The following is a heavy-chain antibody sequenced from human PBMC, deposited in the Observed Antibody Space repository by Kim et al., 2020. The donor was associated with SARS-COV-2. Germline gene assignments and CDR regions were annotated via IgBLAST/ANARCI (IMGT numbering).Heavy chain of an antibody. D-gene: IGHD3-22*01. Sequence: GRSLRLSCAASGFTFSSYAMHWVRQAPGKGLEWVAVISYDGSNKYYADSVKGRFTISRDNSKNTLYLQMNSLRAEDTAVYYCARGIHSYYDSSGYYYGAGYWGQGTLVTVSS. CDR3: ARGIHSYYDSSGYYYGAGY. CDR2: ISYDGSNK. V-gene: IGHV3-30*04. CDR1: GFTFSSYA. J-gene: IGHJ4*02.